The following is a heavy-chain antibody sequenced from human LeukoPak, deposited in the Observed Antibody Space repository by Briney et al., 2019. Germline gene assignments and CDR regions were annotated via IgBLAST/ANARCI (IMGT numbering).Heavy chain of an antibody. D-gene: IGHD6-13*01. V-gene: IGHV1-24*01. Sequence: ASVKVSCKVSGYTLTELSMHWVRQAPGKGLEWMGGFDPEDGETIYAQKFQGRVTMTEDTSTDTAYMELSSPRSEDTAVYYCATVSAAGHGYFDYWGQGTLVTVSS. J-gene: IGHJ4*02. CDR1: GYTLTELS. CDR2: FDPEDGET. CDR3: ATVSAAGHGYFDY.